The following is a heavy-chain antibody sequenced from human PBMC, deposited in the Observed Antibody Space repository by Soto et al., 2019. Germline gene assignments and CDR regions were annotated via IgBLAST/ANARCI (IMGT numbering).Heavy chain of an antibody. CDR2: ISYDGSNK. J-gene: IGHJ6*02. CDR1: GFTFSSYG. Sequence: QVQLVESGGGVVQPGRSLRLSCAASGFTFSSYGMHWVRQAPGKGLEWVAVISYDGSNKYYADSVKGRFTISRDNSKNTLYLQMNSLRAEDTAVYYCAKGQDRMVRGVPYYYYYGMDVWGQGPTVTVSS. V-gene: IGHV3-30*18. D-gene: IGHD3-10*01. CDR3: AKGQDRMVRGVPYYYYYGMDV.